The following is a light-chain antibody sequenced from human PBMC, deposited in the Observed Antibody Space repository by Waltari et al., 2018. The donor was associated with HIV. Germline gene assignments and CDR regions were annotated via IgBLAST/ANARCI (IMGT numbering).Light chain of an antibody. Sequence: QSALTQPPSVSGSPGQSVNISSTGTRSDVGRYNRVSCYQQPPGTAPKLMIYEVNNRPSGVPDRFSGSKSGNTASLTISGLQAEDEADYYCSSYTSSTVVFGGGTKLTVL. CDR2: EVN. J-gene: IGLJ2*01. CDR3: SSYTSSTVV. CDR1: RSDVGRYNR. V-gene: IGLV2-18*02.